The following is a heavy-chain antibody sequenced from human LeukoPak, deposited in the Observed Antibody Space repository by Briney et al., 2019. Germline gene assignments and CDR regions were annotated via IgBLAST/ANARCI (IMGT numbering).Heavy chain of an antibody. V-gene: IGHV4-59*12. Sequence: SETLSLTCTVSGGSIRSYYWSWIRQPPGKGLEWIGYIYYSGSTNYNPSLKSRVTISVDTSKNQFSLKLSSVTAADTAVYYCARARGYYDSSGYSARAFDIWGQGTVVTVSS. CDR3: ARARGYYDSSGYSARAFDI. CDR2: IYYSGST. J-gene: IGHJ3*02. D-gene: IGHD3-22*01. CDR1: GGSIRSYY.